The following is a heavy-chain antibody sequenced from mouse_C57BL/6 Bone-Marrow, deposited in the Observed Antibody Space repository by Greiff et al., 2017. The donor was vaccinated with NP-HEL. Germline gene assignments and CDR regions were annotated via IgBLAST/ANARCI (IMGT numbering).Heavy chain of an antibody. Sequence: EVQLQQSGPELVKPGASVKISCKASGYTFTDYYMNWVKQSHGKSLEWIGDINPNNGGTSYNQKFKGKATLTVDKSSSTAYMELRSLTSEDSAVYYCASPYDYEGGEAMDYWGQGTSVTVSS. CDR3: ASPYDYEGGEAMDY. D-gene: IGHD2-4*01. J-gene: IGHJ4*01. V-gene: IGHV1-26*01. CDR2: INPNNGGT. CDR1: GYTFTDYY.